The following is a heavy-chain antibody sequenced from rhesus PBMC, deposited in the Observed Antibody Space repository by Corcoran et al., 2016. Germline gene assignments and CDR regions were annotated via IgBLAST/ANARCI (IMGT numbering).Heavy chain of an antibody. CDR3: AKLIVGTKGFRY. Sequence: QVQLQESGPGLVKPSETLSPTCAVSGASISSYWCSWIRQPPGKGLEWIGESKDNSGGTYHHPSLTSRVAISKGASKSEFCLKLRSVTAADTAVYSCAKLIVGTKGFRYWGQGVLVTVSS. J-gene: IGHJ4*01. CDR1: GASISSYW. V-gene: IGHV4-80*01. CDR2: SKDNSGGT. D-gene: IGHD1-44*01.